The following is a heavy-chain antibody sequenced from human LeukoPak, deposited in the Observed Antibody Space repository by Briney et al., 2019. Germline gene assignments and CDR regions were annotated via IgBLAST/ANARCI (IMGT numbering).Heavy chain of an antibody. D-gene: IGHD6-19*01. Sequence: PSETLSLTCTVSGGSISSGGYYWSWIRQPPGKGLEWIGYIYHSGTTYYNPSLKSRVTISVDRSKNQFSLKLSSVTAADTAVYYCVAGYYYYYYMDVWGKGTTVTVSS. V-gene: IGHV4-30-2*01. CDR1: GGSISSGGYY. CDR2: IYHSGTT. J-gene: IGHJ6*03. CDR3: VAGYYYYYYMDV.